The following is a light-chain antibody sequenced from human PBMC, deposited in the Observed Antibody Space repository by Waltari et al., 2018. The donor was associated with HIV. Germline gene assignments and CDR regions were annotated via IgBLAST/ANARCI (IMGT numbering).Light chain of an antibody. CDR3: SSYTRSHTLV. CDR1: SPDIALYNF. J-gene: IGLJ2*01. Sequence: QSALTQPASVSGSPGQSITISCSGTSPDIALYNFCSWYRQFPGKAPQLLISDVNSRPVGIPLRFSGSKSGSAASLTISGLQTDDEADYYCSSYTRSHTLVFGGGTKLTVL. CDR2: DVN. V-gene: IGLV2-14*01.